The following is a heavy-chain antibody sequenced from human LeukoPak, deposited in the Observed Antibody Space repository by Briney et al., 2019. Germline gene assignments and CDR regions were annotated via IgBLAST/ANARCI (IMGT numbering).Heavy chain of an antibody. V-gene: IGHV4-59*08. CDR1: GGSISSYY. CDR3: ARQGPLTTAVTTRTNPFDY. J-gene: IGHJ4*02. D-gene: IGHD4-11*01. Sequence: SETLSLTCNVSGGSISSYYYNWIRQSPGKGLEWIGYIYYSGSTSYNPSLKSRVTISVDTSKNQFSLKLNSVTAADTAVYYCARQGPLTTAVTTRTNPFDYWGQGTLVTVSS. CDR2: IYYSGST.